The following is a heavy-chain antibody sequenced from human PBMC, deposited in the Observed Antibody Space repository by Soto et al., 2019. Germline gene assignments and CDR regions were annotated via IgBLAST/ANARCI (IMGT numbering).Heavy chain of an antibody. CDR3: ARRLFSSTWPSYFDY. CDR2: IHYSGST. CDR1: GGSISSSSYY. J-gene: IGHJ4*02. Sequence: QLQLQESGPGLVKPSETLSLTCTVSGGSISSSSYYWGWIRQPPGKGLEWIGCIHYSGSTYYNPSLRSRVTSCVDTSKNQFSLKVSSVTAADTAVYYCARRLFSSTWPSYFDYWGQGTLVTVSS. D-gene: IGHD6-13*01. V-gene: IGHV4-39*01.